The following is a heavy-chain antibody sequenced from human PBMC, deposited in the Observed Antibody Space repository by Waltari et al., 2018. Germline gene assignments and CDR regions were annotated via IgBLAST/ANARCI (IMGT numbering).Heavy chain of an antibody. Sequence: EVQLLESGGDLVQPGGSLRLSCAASGSSFRNYAMTWVRQSPGKGLEWVSSINENDFKTHYADSVKGRFIISRDNSKNTLYLQMNSLRAEDTAVYYCAKQFLDENWGQGTLVTVSS. D-gene: IGHD1-1*01. CDR3: AKQFLDEN. J-gene: IGHJ4*02. CDR2: INENDFKT. CDR1: GSSFRNYA. V-gene: IGHV3-23*01.